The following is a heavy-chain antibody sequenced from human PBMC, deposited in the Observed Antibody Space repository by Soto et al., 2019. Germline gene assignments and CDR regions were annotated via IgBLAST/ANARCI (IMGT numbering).Heavy chain of an antibody. CDR2: ISLKSGST. CDR1: GDSFTGDY. CDR3: ARSSGSYSKWFDP. J-gene: IGHJ5*02. D-gene: IGHD3-10*01. V-gene: IGHV1-2*04. Sequence: ASVKVSGKASGDSFTGDYIHCVRQAPGQGLEWMGWISLKSGSTNFEEKFRGWATVTRDTSTSTAYLEVTPFTFIDPPVSFRARSSGSYSKWFDPWGQGTLVTVSS.